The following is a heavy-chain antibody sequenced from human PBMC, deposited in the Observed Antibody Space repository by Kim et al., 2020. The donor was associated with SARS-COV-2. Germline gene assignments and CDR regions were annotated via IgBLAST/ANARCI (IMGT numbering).Heavy chain of an antibody. V-gene: IGHV4-34*01. CDR3: ARGPSEDEVRGVIIVWFDP. Sequence: SETLSLTCAVYGGSFSGYYWNWIRQPPGKGLEWIGEIKHSGSTNYNPSLKSRVTISVDTSKNQFSLKLSSVTAADTAVYYCARGPSEDEVRGVIIVWFDPWGEATLVTVSS. J-gene: IGHJ5*02. D-gene: IGHD3-10*01. CDR1: GGSFSGYY. CDR2: IKHSGST.